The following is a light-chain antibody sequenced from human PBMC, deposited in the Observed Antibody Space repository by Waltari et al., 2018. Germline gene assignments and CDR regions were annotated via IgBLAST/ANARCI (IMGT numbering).Light chain of an antibody. Sequence: QSALTQPASVSGSPGQSITVSCTGTSSDVGSYNLVSWYQHHPPKAPKLMMYAVSKRPSVVSNRFSGSKSGDTASLTISGLQPEDEADYYCCSYAGANTYVFGSGTKVTVL. J-gene: IGLJ1*01. CDR3: CSYAGANTYV. CDR1: SSDVGSYNL. V-gene: IGLV2-23*02. CDR2: AVS.